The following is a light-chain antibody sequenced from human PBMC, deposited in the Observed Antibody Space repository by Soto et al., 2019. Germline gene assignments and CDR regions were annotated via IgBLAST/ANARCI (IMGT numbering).Light chain of an antibody. V-gene: IGLV1-44*01. CDR3: AAWDDSLNGRGV. CDR2: SNN. CDR1: SSNIGSNT. J-gene: IGLJ2*01. Sequence: QPVLTQPPSASGTPGQRVTISCSGSSSNIGSNTVNWYQQLPGTAPKLLIYSNNQWPSGVPDRFSGSKSGTSASLAISGLKSEDEADYYCAAWDDSLNGRGVFGGGTKVTVL.